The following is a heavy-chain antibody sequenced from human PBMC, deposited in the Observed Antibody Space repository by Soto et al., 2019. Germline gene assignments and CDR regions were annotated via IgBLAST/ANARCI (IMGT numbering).Heavy chain of an antibody. CDR3: ARDSAAGTYYYYGMDV. D-gene: IGHD6-13*01. CDR2: IYYSGST. Sequence: PSETLSLTCTVSGGSISIGDYYWSWMRQSPGKGLEWIGYIYYSGSTYYNPSFKSRVTISVDTSKNQFSLKLSSVTAADTAVYYCARDSAAGTYYYYGMDVWGQGTTVTVSS. J-gene: IGHJ6*02. CDR1: GGSISIGDYY. V-gene: IGHV4-30-4*01.